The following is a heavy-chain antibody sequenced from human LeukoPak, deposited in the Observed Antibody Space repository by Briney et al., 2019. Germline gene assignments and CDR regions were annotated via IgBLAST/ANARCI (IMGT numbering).Heavy chain of an antibody. Sequence: PSETLSLTCAVYGGSFSGYYWSWIRQPPGKGLEWIGEINHSGSTNYNPSLKSRVTISVDTSKNQFSLKLSSVTAADTAVYYCARETALVYDFWSGYRYYYYMDVWGKGTTVTVSS. CDR1: GGSFSGYY. D-gene: IGHD3-3*01. V-gene: IGHV4-34*01. CDR3: ARETALVYDFWSGYRYYYYMDV. CDR2: INHSGST. J-gene: IGHJ6*03.